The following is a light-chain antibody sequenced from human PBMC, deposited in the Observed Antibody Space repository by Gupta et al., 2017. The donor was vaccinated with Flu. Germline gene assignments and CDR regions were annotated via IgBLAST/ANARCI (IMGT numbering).Light chain of an antibody. CDR3: SSYVLSDNR. V-gene: IGLV2-8*01. CDR2: EVS. CDR1: SSDVGIYNY. J-gene: IGLJ1*01. Sequence: QSALTQPPSTSGSPGQSVTTSCTGTSSDVGIYNYVSWYQQYPGKAPKLMIYEVSKRPSGVPDRFSGSKSGNTASLTVSGLQAEDEADYYCSSYVLSDNRFGTGTKLTVL.